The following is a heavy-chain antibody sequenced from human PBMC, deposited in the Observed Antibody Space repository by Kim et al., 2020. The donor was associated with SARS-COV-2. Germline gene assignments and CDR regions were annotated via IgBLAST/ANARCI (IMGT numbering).Heavy chain of an antibody. Sequence: ASVKVSCKASGYTFTTYAMHWVRQAPGQRLEWMGWINAGNGNTKYSQKFQGRVTITRDTAASTAYMELSSLRSEDTAVYYCARNRVGAQTVVGLWGQGTPVTVSS. V-gene: IGHV1-3*01. J-gene: IGHJ4*02. CDR1: GYTFTTYA. D-gene: IGHD1-26*01. CDR2: INAGNGNT. CDR3: ARNRVGAQTVVGL.